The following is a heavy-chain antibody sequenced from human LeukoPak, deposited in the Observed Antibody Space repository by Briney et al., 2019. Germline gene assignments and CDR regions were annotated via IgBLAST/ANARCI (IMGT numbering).Heavy chain of an antibody. Sequence: GRSLRLSCAASGFTFSSYGMHWVRQAPGKGLEWVAVIWYDGSNKYYADSVKGRFTISRDNSKNTLYLQMNSLRAEDTAVYYCARVSPHIDWYFDLWGRGTLVTVSS. CDR1: GFTFSSYG. V-gene: IGHV3-33*01. D-gene: IGHD2/OR15-2a*01. J-gene: IGHJ2*01. CDR2: IWYDGSNK. CDR3: ARVSPHIDWYFDL.